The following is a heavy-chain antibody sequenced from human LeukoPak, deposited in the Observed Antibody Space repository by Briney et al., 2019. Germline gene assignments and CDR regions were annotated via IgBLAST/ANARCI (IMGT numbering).Heavy chain of an antibody. CDR3: ARGKDIVVVPAANVAFDI. J-gene: IGHJ3*02. D-gene: IGHD2-2*01. V-gene: IGHV4-39*07. Sequence: PSETLSLTGTVSGGSISSSSYYWGWIRQPPGKGLEWIGSIYYSGSTYYNPSLKSRVTISVDTSKNQFSLKLSSVTAADTAVYYCARGKDIVVVPAANVAFDIWGQGTMVTVSS. CDR1: GGSISSSSYY. CDR2: IYYSGST.